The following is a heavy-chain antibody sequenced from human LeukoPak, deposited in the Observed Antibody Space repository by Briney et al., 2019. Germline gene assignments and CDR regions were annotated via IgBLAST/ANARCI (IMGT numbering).Heavy chain of an antibody. V-gene: IGHV4-30-2*01. CDR3: ARDTGALQGTYYDFWSGYYTFDAFDI. CDR1: GGSISSGGYY. Sequence: SQTLSLTCTVSGGSISSGGYYWSWIRQPPGKGLEWIGYIYHSGSTYYNPSLKSRVTISVDTSKNQFSLKLSSATAADTAVYYCARDTGALQGTYYDFWSGYYTFDAFDIWGQGTMVTVSS. D-gene: IGHD3-3*01. J-gene: IGHJ3*02. CDR2: IYHSGST.